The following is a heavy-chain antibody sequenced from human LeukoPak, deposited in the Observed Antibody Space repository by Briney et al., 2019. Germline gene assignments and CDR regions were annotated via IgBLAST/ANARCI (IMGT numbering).Heavy chain of an antibody. J-gene: IGHJ3*02. CDR3: ARVAAAGPRDAFDI. CDR1: GYSISSGYY. V-gene: IGHV4-38-2*01. CDR2: IYHSGST. Sequence: SSETLSLTCAVSGYSISSGYYWGWIRQPPGKGLEWIGSIYHSGSTYYNPSLKSRVTISVDTSKSQFSLKLSSVTAADTAVYYCARVAAAGPRDAFDIWGQGTMVTVTS. D-gene: IGHD6-13*01.